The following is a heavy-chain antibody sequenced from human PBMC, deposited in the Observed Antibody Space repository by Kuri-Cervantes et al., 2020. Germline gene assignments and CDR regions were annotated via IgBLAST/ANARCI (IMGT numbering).Heavy chain of an antibody. CDR2: ISYDGSNK. J-gene: IGHJ4*02. D-gene: IGHD3-3*01. Sequence: GGSLRLSCAASGFTFSSYGMHWVRQAPGKGLEWVAVISYDGSNKYYADSVKGRFTISRDNSKNTLYLQMNSLRAEDTAVYYCARGSLRVLEWPQPNYFDYWGQGTLVTVSS. CDR1: GFTFSSYG. V-gene: IGHV3-30*03. CDR3: ARGSLRVLEWPQPNYFDY.